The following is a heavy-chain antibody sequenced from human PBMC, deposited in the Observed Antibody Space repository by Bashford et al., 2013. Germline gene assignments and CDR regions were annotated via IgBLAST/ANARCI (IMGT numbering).Heavy chain of an antibody. Sequence: ASVKVSCKASGYTFTGYYMHWVRQAPGQGLEWMGWINPNSGGTNYAQKFQGRVTMTRDTSISTAYMELSRLRSDDTAVYYCARGDSSGWDLLDYYYYYGMDVWGQGTTVTVSS. CDR2: INPNSGGT. CDR3: ARGDSSGWDLLDYYYYYGMDV. V-gene: IGHV1-2*02. CDR1: GYTFTGYY. J-gene: IGHJ6*02. D-gene: IGHD6-19*01.